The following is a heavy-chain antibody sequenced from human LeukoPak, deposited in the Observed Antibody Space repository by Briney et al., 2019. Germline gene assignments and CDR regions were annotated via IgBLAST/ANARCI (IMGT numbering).Heavy chain of an antibody. D-gene: IGHD6-13*01. CDR2: ISYDGTKK. Sequence: PGGSLRLSCAASGFTFRNDAMHWVRQTPGKGLEWVAFISYDGTKKLYADSVKGRFTISRDNSKNTLYLQMNSLRAEDTAVYYCAKPLVGIADYWGQGTLVAVSS. J-gene: IGHJ4*02. CDR1: GFTFRNDA. V-gene: IGHV3-30*18. CDR3: AKPLVGIADY.